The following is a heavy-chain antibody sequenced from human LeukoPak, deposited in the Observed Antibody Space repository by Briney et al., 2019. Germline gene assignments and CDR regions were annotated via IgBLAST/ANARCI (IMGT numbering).Heavy chain of an antibody. CDR3: ASSIAVAPSDAFDI. D-gene: IGHD6-19*01. V-gene: IGHV1-69*04. CDR2: IIPILGIA. J-gene: IGHJ3*02. CDR1: GGTFSSYA. Sequence: SVKVSCKASGGTFSSYAISWVRQAPGQGLEWMGRIIPILGIANYAQKFQGRVTITADKSTSTAYMELSSLRSEDTAVYYCASSIAVAPSDAFDIWGRGTMVTVSS.